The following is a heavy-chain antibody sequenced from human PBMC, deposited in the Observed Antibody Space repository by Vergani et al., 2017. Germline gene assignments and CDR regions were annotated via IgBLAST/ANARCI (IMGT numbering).Heavy chain of an antibody. CDR1: GVSMQSGSFY. J-gene: IGHJ5*02. D-gene: IGHD3-10*01. CDR3: ARDSWTSELRGVYWFDT. V-gene: IGHV4-61*02. Sequence: QVQLHESGPGLVKPSETLSLICSVSGVSMQSGSFYWSWIRQPAGKGLEWIGRIHSSGTTNYNPSLKSRVTLSGDTSKNQLSLRMTSVTAADTAVYYCARDSWTSELRGVYWFDTWGQGTLVSVSS. CDR2: IHSSGTT.